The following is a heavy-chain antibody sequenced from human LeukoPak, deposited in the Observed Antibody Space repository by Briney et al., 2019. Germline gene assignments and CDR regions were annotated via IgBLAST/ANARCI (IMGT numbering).Heavy chain of an antibody. J-gene: IGHJ4*02. V-gene: IGHV4-30-2*01. D-gene: IGHD2-15*01. Sequence: TTSETLSLTCAVSGGSISSGGYSWSWIRQPPGKGLEWIGYIYHSGSTNYNPSLKSRVTISVDKSKNQFSLKLSSVTAADTAVYYCARILYCSGGSCYSGKYYFDYWGQGTLVTVSS. CDR2: IYHSGST. CDR1: GGSISSGGYS. CDR3: ARILYCSGGSCYSGKYYFDY.